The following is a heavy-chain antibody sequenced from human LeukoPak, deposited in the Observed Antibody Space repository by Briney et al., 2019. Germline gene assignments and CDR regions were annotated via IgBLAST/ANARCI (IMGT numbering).Heavy chain of an antibody. CDR3: ASSPRGTEYFHH. CDR2: LHYSRTT. V-gene: IGHV4-59*02. D-gene: IGHD3-10*01. J-gene: IGHJ1*01. CDR1: GDSVSSYY. Sequence: SETLSLTCTVSGDSVSSYYWSWIRQPPGKGLECIVYLHYSRTTNYNPSLKSRVPISGHTSNNQFSLKLSSVTAADTAVYYCASSPRGTEYFHHWGQGTLVTVSS.